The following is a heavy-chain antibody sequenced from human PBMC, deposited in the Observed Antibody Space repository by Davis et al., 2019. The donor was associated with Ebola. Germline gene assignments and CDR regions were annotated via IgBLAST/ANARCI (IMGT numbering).Heavy chain of an antibody. V-gene: IGHV3-23*01. CDR1: GFVFSSYA. CDR3: ASLWDWTVLPIIDY. CDR2: ISGSGATI. D-gene: IGHD3/OR15-3a*01. Sequence: GGSLRLSCAASGFVFSSYAMSWVRQAPGKGLEWVSSISGSGATIHYADSVKGRFTISRDNSKKTLYLEMNSLRAEDTAVYFCASLWDWTVLPIIDYWGQGTLVTVS. J-gene: IGHJ4*02.